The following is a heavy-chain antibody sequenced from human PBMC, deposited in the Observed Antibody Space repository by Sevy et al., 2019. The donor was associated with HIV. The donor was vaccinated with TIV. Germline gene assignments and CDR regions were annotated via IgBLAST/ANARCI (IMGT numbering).Heavy chain of an antibody. CDR3: ARIKGASSSYAMDV. CDR2: IYSAGTT. D-gene: IGHD2-2*01. CDR1: GLTVGSLS. V-gene: IGHV3-53*01. J-gene: IGHJ6*02. Sequence: GGSLRLSCVASGLTVGSLSINWVRQAPGKGLEWVSLIYSAGTTFYSDSVKGRFTISRDNSNNTLDLQMNSLRAEDTAIYYCARIKGASSSYAMDVWGQGTTVTFSS.